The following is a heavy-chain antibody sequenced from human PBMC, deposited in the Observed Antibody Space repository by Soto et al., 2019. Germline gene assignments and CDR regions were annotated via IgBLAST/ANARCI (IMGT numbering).Heavy chain of an antibody. Sequence: GESLKISCKGSGYSFTSYWIGWVRQMPGKGLEWMGIIYPGDSDTRYSPSFQGHVTISADKSISTAYLQWSSLKASDTAMYYCARQGGAHLPTITMIAGYWGQGTLVTVSS. V-gene: IGHV5-51*01. CDR1: GYSFTSYW. CDR3: ARQGGAHLPTITMIAGY. D-gene: IGHD3-22*01. J-gene: IGHJ4*02. CDR2: IYPGDSDT.